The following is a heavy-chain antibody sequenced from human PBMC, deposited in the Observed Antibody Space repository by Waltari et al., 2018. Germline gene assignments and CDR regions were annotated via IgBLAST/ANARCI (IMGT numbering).Heavy chain of an antibody. Sequence: QVQLQESGPGLVKPSEPLSLTCTVSGGSLSGYYWTWIRQPPGKGLEWIGYIYFSGSTNYNPSLKSRLTMSVDTSKNQFSLKLTSVTAADTAVYYCARRSGNYGQDFDYWGQGILVTVSS. CDR3: ARRSGNYGQDFDY. CDR1: GGSLSGYY. V-gene: IGHV4-59*01. D-gene: IGHD1-7*01. CDR2: IYFSGST. J-gene: IGHJ4*02.